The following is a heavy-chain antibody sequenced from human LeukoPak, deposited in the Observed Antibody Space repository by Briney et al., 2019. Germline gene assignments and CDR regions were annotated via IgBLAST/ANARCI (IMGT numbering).Heavy chain of an antibody. CDR3: ARASPNRRLLWFGECFDY. J-gene: IGHJ4*02. Sequence: PSETLSLTCTVSGGSISSYYWSWLRQPPGKGLEWIGYIYYSGSTNYNPSLKSRVTISVDTSKNQFSLKLSSVTAADTAVYYCARASPNRRLLWFGECFDYWGQGTLVTVSS. CDR2: IYYSGST. CDR1: GGSISSYY. D-gene: IGHD3-10*01. V-gene: IGHV4-59*01.